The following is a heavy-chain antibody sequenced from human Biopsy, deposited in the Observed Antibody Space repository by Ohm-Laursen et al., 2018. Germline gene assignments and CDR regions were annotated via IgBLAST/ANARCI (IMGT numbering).Heavy chain of an antibody. CDR1: GKPFSDYY. CDR2: INQSGRT. D-gene: IGHD2-15*01. V-gene: IGHV4-34*01. Sequence: SETLSLTCEFYGKPFSDYYWSWIRQPPGKGLEWIGQINQSGRTNYNPSLKSRVNISADKSNNQFSLKLTSVTSADTAVYFCGNEVHGRDYWGLGALVTVSS. CDR3: GNEVHGRDY. J-gene: IGHJ4*02.